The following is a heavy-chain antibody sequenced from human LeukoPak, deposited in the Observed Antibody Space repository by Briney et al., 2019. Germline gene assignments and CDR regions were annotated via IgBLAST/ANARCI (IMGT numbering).Heavy chain of an antibody. CDR1: GFPFSSYW. CDR2: INSDGSAT. CDR3: AREDPEGGDY. V-gene: IGHV3-74*01. J-gene: IGHJ4*02. Sequence: GGSLRLSCAASGFPFSSYWMHWVRQVPGKGLLWVSRINSDGSATIYADSVRGRFTISRDNAKNSLYLQMNSLRAEDTAVYYCAREDPEGGDYWGQGTLVTVSS. D-gene: IGHD1-26*01.